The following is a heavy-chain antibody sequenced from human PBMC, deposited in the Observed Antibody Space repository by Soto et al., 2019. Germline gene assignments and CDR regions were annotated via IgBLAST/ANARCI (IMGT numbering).Heavy chain of an antibody. CDR2: ITSDSSTI. CDR1: GFTFSSYS. V-gene: IGHV3-48*01. D-gene: IGHD2-8*01. CDR3: ARVGRGVYGMDV. J-gene: IGHJ6*02. Sequence: EVQLVESGGGLVQPGGSLRLSCAASGFTFSSYSINWVRQAPGKGLEWFSYITSDSSTISYAVSVKGRFTVSRDNAKNSLYLQMNSLRVEGTAVYYCARVGRGVYGMDVWGQGTSVSVSS.